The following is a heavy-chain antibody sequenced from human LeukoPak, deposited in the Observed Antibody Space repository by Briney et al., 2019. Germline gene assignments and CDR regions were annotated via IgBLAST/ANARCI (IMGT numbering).Heavy chain of an antibody. CDR1: GYTFTGYY. D-gene: IGHD2-15*01. CDR3: ARATSTAATDGRDSY. J-gene: IGHJ4*02. V-gene: IGHV1-2*02. Sequence: ASVKVSCKASGYTFTGYYMHWARQAPGQGLEWMGWINPNSGGTNYAQKFQGRVTMTRDTSISTAYMELSRLRSDDAAVYYCARATSTAATDGRDSYWGQGTLITVSP. CDR2: INPNSGGT.